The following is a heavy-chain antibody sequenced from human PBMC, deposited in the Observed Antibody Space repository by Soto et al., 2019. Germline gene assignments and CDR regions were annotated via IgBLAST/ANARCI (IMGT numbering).Heavy chain of an antibody. CDR1: GFTFSSYG. Sequence: GGSLRLSCAASGFTFSSYGMHWVRQAPGKGLEWVAVISYDGSNKYYADSVKGRFTISRDNSKNTLYLQMNSLRAEDTAVYYCVKGTRGMDVWGQGTTVTVSS. CDR2: ISYDGSNK. V-gene: IGHV3-30*18. J-gene: IGHJ6*02. CDR3: VKGTRGMDV.